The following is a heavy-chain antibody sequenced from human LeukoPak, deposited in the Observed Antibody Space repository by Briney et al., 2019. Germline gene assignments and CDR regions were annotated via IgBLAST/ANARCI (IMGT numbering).Heavy chain of an antibody. V-gene: IGHV3-23*01. CDR2: ISDSGDTT. Sequence: GGSLRLSCAVSGFTFNLYAMAWVRQAPGEGLEWVSGISDSGDTTYYADSVKGRFTISRDNSKSTLYLQMNSLRADDTAIYFCAKGQKHDFWSGHSHIYFDYWGQGARVTVSS. J-gene: IGHJ4*02. CDR3: AKGQKHDFWSGHSHIYFDY. D-gene: IGHD3-3*01. CDR1: GFTFNLYA.